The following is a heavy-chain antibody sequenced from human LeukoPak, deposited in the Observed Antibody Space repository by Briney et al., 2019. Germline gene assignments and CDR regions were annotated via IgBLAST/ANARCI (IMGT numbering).Heavy chain of an antibody. J-gene: IGHJ4*02. D-gene: IGHD3-10*01. CDR3: ARLSKLLWFGELSYYFDY. CDR1: GYSFTSYW. V-gene: IGHV5-51*01. Sequence: GESLKISCKGSGYSFTSYWIGWVRQMPGKGLEWMGIIYPGDSDTRYSPSFQGQVTISADKSISTAYLQWSSLKASDTAMCYCARLSKLLWFGELSYYFDYWGQGTLVTVSS. CDR2: IYPGDSDT.